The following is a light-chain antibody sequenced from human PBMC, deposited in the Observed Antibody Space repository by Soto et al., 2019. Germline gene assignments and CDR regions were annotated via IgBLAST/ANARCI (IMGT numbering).Light chain of an antibody. J-gene: IGKJ1*01. CDR1: QSISGY. V-gene: IGKV1-39*01. CDR2: AAS. Sequence: DLQMTQSPSSLSASVGDRVTITCRASQSISGYLDWYQHKPGKAPKLLIYAASSLQSGVPSRFSGSGSGTDFTLTISSLQPEDFATYYCQQSYSTTFGQGTKVEIK. CDR3: QQSYSTT.